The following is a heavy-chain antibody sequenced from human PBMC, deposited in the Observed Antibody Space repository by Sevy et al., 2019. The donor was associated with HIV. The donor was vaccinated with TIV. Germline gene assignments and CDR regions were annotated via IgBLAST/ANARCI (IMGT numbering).Heavy chain of an antibody. CDR2: ISAYNGNT. Sequence: ASVKVSCKASGYTFISYAINWVRQAPGQGLEWMGWISAYNGNTNYAQKLQGRVTMTTDTSSSTAYMELRSLRSDDTAVYYCARSYGSGHYYGYWGQGTLVTVSS. V-gene: IGHV1-18*01. CDR3: ARSYGSGHYYGY. CDR1: GYTFISYA. J-gene: IGHJ4*02. D-gene: IGHD3-10*01.